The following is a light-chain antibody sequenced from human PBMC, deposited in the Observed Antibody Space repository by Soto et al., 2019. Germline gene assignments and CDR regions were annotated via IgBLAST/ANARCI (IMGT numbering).Light chain of an antibody. CDR3: QTWGAKV. CDR2: VNSDGSH. J-gene: IGLJ3*02. Sequence: QLVLTQSPSASASLGASVKLTCTLSSGHSSYAIAWHQHHPEKGPRYLMKVNSDGSHIKGDGIPDRFSGSSSGAERYLTISSLQSEDEADYYCQTWGAKVFGGGTKLTVL. V-gene: IGLV4-69*01. CDR1: SGHSSYA.